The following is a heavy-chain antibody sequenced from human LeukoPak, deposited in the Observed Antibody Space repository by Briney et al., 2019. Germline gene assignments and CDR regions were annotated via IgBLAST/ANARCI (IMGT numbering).Heavy chain of an antibody. CDR3: TTGELLPSDGSGSYYNALQH. CDR2: IKSKTDGGTT. D-gene: IGHD3-10*01. Sequence: PGGSLRLSCAASGFTFSNAWMSWVRQAPGKGLEWVGRIKSKTDGGTTDYAAPVKGRFTISRDDSKNTLYLQMNSLKTEDTAVYYCTTGELLPSDGSGSYYNALQHWGQGTLVTVSS. CDR1: GFTFSNAW. V-gene: IGHV3-15*01. J-gene: IGHJ1*01.